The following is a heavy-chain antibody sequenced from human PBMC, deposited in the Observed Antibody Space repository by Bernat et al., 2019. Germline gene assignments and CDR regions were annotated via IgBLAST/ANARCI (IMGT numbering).Heavy chain of an antibody. CDR2: WHPEEGET. CDR1: GYSLTELF. CDR3: AADLKARYGSGVFGFYHF. Sequence: QVQLVQSGAEVKKPGASVKVSCKLSGYSLTELFIHWVRQAPGKGLEWMGGWHPEEGETIYSQNFQGRLSISDDTSTDTAFMDLTSLKSEDTAVYYCAADLKARYGSGVFGFYHFWGQGTLVTVSS. D-gene: IGHD3-10*01. J-gene: IGHJ4*02. V-gene: IGHV1-24*01.